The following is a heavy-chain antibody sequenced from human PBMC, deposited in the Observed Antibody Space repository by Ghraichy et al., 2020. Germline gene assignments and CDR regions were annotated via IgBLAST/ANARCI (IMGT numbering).Heavy chain of an antibody. CDR3: AREYCSGGRCYFGTGGSHFDY. J-gene: IGHJ4*02. CDR1: GFTLSNYW. D-gene: IGHD2-15*01. V-gene: IGHV3-74*01. CDR2: IKSDGSST. Sequence: LTCAASGFTLSNYWMHWVRQAPGKGLVWVSRIKSDGSSTIYADSVKGRFTISRDNAKNTLYLQMNSLRAEDTAVYYCAREYCSGGRCYFGTGGSHFDYWGQGTLVTVSS.